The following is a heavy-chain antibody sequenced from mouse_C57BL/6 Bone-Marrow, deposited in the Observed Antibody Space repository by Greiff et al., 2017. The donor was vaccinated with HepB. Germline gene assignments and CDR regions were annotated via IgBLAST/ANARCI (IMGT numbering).Heavy chain of an antibody. CDR1: GFTFSSYA. CDR3: ARDPNYGSLLYYYAMDY. J-gene: IGHJ4*01. CDR2: ISDGGSYT. D-gene: IGHD1-1*01. V-gene: IGHV5-4*01. Sequence: EVQRVESGGGLVKPGGSLKLSCAASGFTFSSYAMSWVRQTPEKRLEWVATISDGGSYTYYPDNVKGRFTISRDNAKNNLYLQMSHLKSEDTAMYYCARDPNYGSLLYYYAMDYWGQGTSVTVSS.